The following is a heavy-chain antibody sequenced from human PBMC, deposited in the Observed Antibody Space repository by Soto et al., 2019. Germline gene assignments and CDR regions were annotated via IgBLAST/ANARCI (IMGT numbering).Heavy chain of an antibody. CDR3: ASTTVDYYYYGMDV. V-gene: IGHV1-18*04. J-gene: IGHJ6*02. Sequence: ASVNVSCKASGYTFTSYGISWVRQAPGQGLEWMGWISAYNGNTNYAQKLQGRVTMTTDTSTSTAYMELRSLRSDDTAVYYCASTTVDYYYYGMDVWGQGTTVTVSS. CDR2: ISAYNGNT. D-gene: IGHD4-17*01. CDR1: GYTFTSYG.